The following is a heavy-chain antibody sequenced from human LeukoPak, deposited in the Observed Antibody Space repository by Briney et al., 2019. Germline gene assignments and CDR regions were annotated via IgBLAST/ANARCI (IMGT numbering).Heavy chain of an antibody. CDR2: INHSGST. J-gene: IGHJ4*02. Sequence: SETLSLTCAVYGGSFSGYYWSWIRQPPGKGLEWIGEINHSGSTNYNPSLKSRVTIPVDTSKNQFSLKLSSVTAADTAVYYCARGYCSGGSCVTLDYWGQGTLVTVSS. CDR1: GGSFSGYY. D-gene: IGHD2-15*01. CDR3: ARGYCSGGSCVTLDY. V-gene: IGHV4-34*01.